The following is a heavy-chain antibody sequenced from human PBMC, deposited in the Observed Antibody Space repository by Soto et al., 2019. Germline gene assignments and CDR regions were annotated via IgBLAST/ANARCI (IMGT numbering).Heavy chain of an antibody. D-gene: IGHD1-1*01. CDR3: ARGTTTRGMDV. CDR1: GYTFTSYD. J-gene: IGHJ6*02. CDR2: MNPNSGNT. Sequence: QVQLVQSGAEVKKPGASVKVSCKASGYTFTSYDINWVREATGQGLEWMGWMNPNSGNTGYAQKFQGRINLTTNTCISTAYAELGSLISEDTAVYYCARGTTTRGMDVCGPGTRVNVSS. V-gene: IGHV1-8*01.